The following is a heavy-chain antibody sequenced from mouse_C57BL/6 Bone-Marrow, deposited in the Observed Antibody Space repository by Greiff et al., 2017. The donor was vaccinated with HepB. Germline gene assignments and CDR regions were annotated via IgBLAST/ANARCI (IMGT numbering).Heavy chain of an antibody. Sequence: EVQVVESEGGLVQPGSSMKLSCTASGFTFSDYYMAWVRQVPEKGLEWVANINYDGSSTYYLDSLKSRFIISRDNAKNILYLQMSSLKSEDTATYYCARDCRGVSYAMDYWGQGTSVTVSS. V-gene: IGHV5-16*01. CDR1: GFTFSDYY. CDR3: ARDCRGVSYAMDY. J-gene: IGHJ4*01. CDR2: INYDGSST.